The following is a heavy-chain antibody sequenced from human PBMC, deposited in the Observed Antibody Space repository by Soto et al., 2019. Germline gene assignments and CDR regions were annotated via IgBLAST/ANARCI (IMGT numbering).Heavy chain of an antibody. CDR1: GYDFNTNW. D-gene: IGHD3-3*01. CDR3: ARLPRDCNKTSCYYADH. V-gene: IGHV5-51*01. Sequence: HGESLKISCRGSGYDFNTNWFGWVRQLPGRGLEWVGIMYPGDSGTRYNPSLQGHVTLSVDVTVSTAFLQWRSLETSDTGMYFCARLPRDCNKTSCYYADHWGQGTQVTVSS. CDR2: MYPGDSGT. J-gene: IGHJ4*02.